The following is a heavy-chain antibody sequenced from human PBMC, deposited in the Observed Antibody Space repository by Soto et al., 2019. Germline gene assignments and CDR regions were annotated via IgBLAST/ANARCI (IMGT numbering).Heavy chain of an antibody. CDR2: IYYSGST. J-gene: IGHJ6*03. D-gene: IGHD3-3*01. Sequence: SETLSLTCTVSGGSISSGGYYWSWIRQHPGKGLEWIGYIYYSGSTYYNPSLKSRVTISVDTSKNQFSLKLSSVTAADTAVYYCASMRYDYWSGYSRYYYYYMDVWGKGITVTVSS. CDR1: GGSISSGGYY. CDR3: ASMRYDYWSGYSRYYYYYMDV. V-gene: IGHV4-31*03.